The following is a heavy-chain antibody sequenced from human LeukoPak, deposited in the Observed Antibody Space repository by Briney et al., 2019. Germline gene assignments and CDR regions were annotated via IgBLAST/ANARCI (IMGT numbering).Heavy chain of an antibody. V-gene: IGHV4-59*01. Sequence: KSSETLSLTCTVSGGSMSNYYWSWIRHPPGKGLEWIGYIYYSGSANYNPSLESRVSISVDTSKNQFSLKLSSVTAADTAVYYCSRFSLFGDAFDIWGQGTMVTVSS. CDR2: IYYSGSA. J-gene: IGHJ3*02. CDR3: SRFSLFGDAFDI. CDR1: GGSMSNYY. D-gene: IGHD3-10*02.